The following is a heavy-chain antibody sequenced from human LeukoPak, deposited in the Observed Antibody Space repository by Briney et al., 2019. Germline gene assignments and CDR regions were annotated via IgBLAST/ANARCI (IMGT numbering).Heavy chain of an antibody. CDR3: ARGGIAAAGTGYYYYGMDV. CDR1: GGSISSSNW. J-gene: IGHJ6*02. V-gene: IGHV4-4*02. D-gene: IGHD6-13*01. CDR2: IYHSGST. Sequence: PSETLSLTCTVSGGSISSSNWWSWVRQPPGKGLEWIGEIYHSGSTNYNPSLKSRVTISVDKSKNQFSLKLSSVTAADTAVYYCARGGIAAAGTGYYYYGMDVWGQGTTVTVSS.